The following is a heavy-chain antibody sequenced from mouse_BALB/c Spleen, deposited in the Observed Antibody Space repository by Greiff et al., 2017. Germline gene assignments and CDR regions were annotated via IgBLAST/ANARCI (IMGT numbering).Heavy chain of an antibody. Sequence: EVKLMESGPSLVKPSQTLSLTCSVTGDSITSGYWNWIRKFPGNKLEYMGYISYSGSTYYNPSLKSRISITRDTSKNQYYLQLNSVTTEDTATYYCARNDDYDEGSWFAYWGQGTLVTVSA. J-gene: IGHJ3*01. D-gene: IGHD2-4*01. CDR1: GDSITSGY. CDR2: ISYSGST. CDR3: ARNDDYDEGSWFAY. V-gene: IGHV3-8*02.